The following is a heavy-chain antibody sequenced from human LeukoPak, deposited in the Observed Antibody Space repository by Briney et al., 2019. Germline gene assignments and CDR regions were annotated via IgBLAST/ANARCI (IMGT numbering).Heavy chain of an antibody. J-gene: IGHJ4*02. D-gene: IGHD3-10*01. CDR2: VKSKTDGGTT. CDR3: TVVNYGSGSYPLGY. V-gene: IGHV3-15*01. CDR1: GGSISSYY. Sequence: NPSETLSLTCTVSGGSISSYYWSWVRQAPGKGLEWVGRVKSKTDGGTTDYAAPVKGRFTTSRDDSKNTLYLEMNSLKTEDTAVYYCTVVNYGSGSYPLGYWGQGTLVTVSS.